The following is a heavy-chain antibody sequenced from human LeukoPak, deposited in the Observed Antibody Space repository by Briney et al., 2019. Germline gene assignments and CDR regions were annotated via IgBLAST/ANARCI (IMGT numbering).Heavy chain of an antibody. CDR3: AKVAAIAAASLWFDP. CDR1: GFTFSSYS. V-gene: IGHV3-48*01. CDR2: ISSSSSTI. D-gene: IGHD6-13*01. Sequence: PGGSLRLSCAASGFTFSSYSMNWVRQAPGKGLEWVSYISSSSSTIYYADSVKGRFTISRDNSKNTLYLQMNSLRAEDTAVYYCAKVAAIAAASLWFDPWGQGTLVTVSS. J-gene: IGHJ5*02.